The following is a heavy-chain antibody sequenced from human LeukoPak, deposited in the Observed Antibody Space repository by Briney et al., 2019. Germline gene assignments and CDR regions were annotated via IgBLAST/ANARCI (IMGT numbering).Heavy chain of an antibody. Sequence: GGSLRLSCAASEFAFSLYAMNWVRQAPGEGPEWVSSISGSGAEIRYADSVKGRFTISRDNSKNTLYLQMNSLRAEDTAVYYCAKGSCSSISCYGDYWGQGTLVTVSS. J-gene: IGHJ4*02. D-gene: IGHD2-2*01. CDR3: AKGSCSSISCYGDY. V-gene: IGHV3-23*01. CDR1: EFAFSLYA. CDR2: ISGSGAEI.